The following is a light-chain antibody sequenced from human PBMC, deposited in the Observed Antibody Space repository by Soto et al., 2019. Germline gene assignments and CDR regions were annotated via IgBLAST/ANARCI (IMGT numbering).Light chain of an antibody. Sequence: QSVLTQPPSVSAAPGPKVTISCSGSSSNIVNNYVSWYQQLPGTAPKLLIYDNNKRPSGIPDRFSGSKSGTSATLGITGLQTGDEADYYCGTWDSSLSAVVFGGGTQLTVL. V-gene: IGLV1-51*01. J-gene: IGLJ2*01. CDR2: DNN. CDR1: SSNIVNNY. CDR3: GTWDSSLSAVV.